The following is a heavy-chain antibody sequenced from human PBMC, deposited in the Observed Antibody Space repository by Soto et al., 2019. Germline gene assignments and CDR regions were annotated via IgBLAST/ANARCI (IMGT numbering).Heavy chain of an antibody. D-gene: IGHD3-10*01. V-gene: IGHV3-30*04. CDR2: ISRDGSNK. J-gene: IGHJ4*02. Sequence: GGSLRLSCAASGFTFSRYAIHWVRQAPGKGLEWVAVISRDGSNKYYVDSVKGRFTISRDNSKNTLYLQMNSLRDEDTAVYYCARSRNSAVADSFDFWGQGTLVTVSS. CDR1: GFTFSRYA. CDR3: ARSRNSAVADSFDF.